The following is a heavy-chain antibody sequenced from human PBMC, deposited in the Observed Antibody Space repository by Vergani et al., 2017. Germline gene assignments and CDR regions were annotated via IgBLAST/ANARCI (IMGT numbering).Heavy chain of an antibody. CDR1: GGSISSYY. CDR3: ARAKYGGEGLFDY. CDR2: IYYSGST. D-gene: IGHD4-23*01. Sequence: QVQLQESGPGLVKPSETLSLTCTVSGGSISSYYWRWIRQPPGKGLEWIGNIYYSGSTNYNPSLKSRVTILVDTYKNQFSLKLSSVTAADTAVYYWARAKYGGEGLFDYWGQGTLVTVSS. J-gene: IGHJ4*02. V-gene: IGHV4-59*01.